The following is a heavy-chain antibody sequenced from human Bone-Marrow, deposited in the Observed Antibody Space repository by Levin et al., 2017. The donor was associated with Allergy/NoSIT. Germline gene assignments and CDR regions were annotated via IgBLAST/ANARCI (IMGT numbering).Heavy chain of an antibody. V-gene: IGHV4-59*01. Sequence: KASETLSLTCTVSGDSISDYYWHWIRQPPGKGLEWIGYIYHSGSTTYNPSLKSRVTISVDTSRTHLFLNLSSVTAADTAVYYCARVGRSAYNPLEYWGQGILVTVSS. CDR1: GDSISDYY. J-gene: IGHJ4*02. CDR2: IYHSGST. D-gene: IGHD3-3*01. CDR3: ARVGRSAYNPLEY.